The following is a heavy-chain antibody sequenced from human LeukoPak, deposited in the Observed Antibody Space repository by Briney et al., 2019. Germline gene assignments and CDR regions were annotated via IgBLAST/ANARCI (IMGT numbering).Heavy chain of an antibody. CDR3: ARLRGYYDSMDY. V-gene: IGHV4-4*09. D-gene: IGHD3-22*01. CDR2: IYTSGST. Sequence: SETLSLTCTVSGGSISSYYWSWIRQPPGKGLEWIGYIYTSGSTNYNPSLKSRVTISVDTSKNQSSLKLSSVTAADTAVYYCARLRGYYDSMDYWGQGTLVTVSS. J-gene: IGHJ4*02. CDR1: GGSISSYY.